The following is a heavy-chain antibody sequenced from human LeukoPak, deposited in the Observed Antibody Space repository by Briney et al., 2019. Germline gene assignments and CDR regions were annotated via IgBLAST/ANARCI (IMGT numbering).Heavy chain of an antibody. Sequence: GGSLRLSCAASGFTFSSYSMNWVRQAPGKGLEWVSAISGSGGSTYYADSVKGRFTISRDNSKNTLYLQMNSLRAEDTAVYYCAKDAYIVVVPADAFDIWGQGTMVTVSS. CDR1: GFTFSSYS. D-gene: IGHD2-2*01. CDR2: ISGSGGST. J-gene: IGHJ3*02. V-gene: IGHV3-23*01. CDR3: AKDAYIVVVPADAFDI.